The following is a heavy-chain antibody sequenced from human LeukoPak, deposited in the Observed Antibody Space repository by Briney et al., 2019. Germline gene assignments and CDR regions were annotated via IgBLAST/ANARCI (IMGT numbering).Heavy chain of an antibody. Sequence: ASVKVSCKASGYTFTSYAMHWVRQAPGQRLEWVGWINAGNGNTKYSQKFQGRVTNTRDTSASTAYMELSSLRSEDTAVYYCARPFIAVAFGDGENWFDPWGQGTLVTVSS. CDR3: ARPFIAVAFGDGENWFDP. D-gene: IGHD6-19*01. CDR1: GYTFTSYA. J-gene: IGHJ5*02. V-gene: IGHV1-3*01. CDR2: INAGNGNT.